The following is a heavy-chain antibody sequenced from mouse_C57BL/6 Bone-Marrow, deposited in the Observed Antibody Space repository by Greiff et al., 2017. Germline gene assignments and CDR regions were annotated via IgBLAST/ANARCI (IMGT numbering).Heavy chain of an antibody. CDR2: IYPRSGNT. CDR3: AYYRGYYAMDY. Sequence: QVQLQQSGAELARPGASVKLSCTASGYTFTSYGISWVKQRTGQGLEWIGEIYPRSGNTYYNEKFTGKATLTVDKSYSTAYMELRSLTSEDSAVYFCAYYRGYYAMDYWGQGTSVTVSS. D-gene: IGHD1-1*01. CDR1: GYTFTSYG. V-gene: IGHV1-81*01. J-gene: IGHJ4*01.